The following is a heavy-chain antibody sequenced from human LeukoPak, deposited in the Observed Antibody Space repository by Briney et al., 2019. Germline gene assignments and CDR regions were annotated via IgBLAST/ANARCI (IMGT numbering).Heavy chain of an antibody. Sequence: GGSLRLSCAASGFTFSSYSMNWVRQAPGKGLEWVSSISSSSSYIYYADSVRGRFTISRDNAKNSLYLQMNSLRDEDTAVYYCARDWNRYSSSWYYYYYYMDVWGKGTTVTVSS. D-gene: IGHD6-13*01. CDR2: ISSSSSYI. J-gene: IGHJ6*03. V-gene: IGHV3-21*01. CDR3: ARDWNRYSSSWYYYYYYMDV. CDR1: GFTFSSYS.